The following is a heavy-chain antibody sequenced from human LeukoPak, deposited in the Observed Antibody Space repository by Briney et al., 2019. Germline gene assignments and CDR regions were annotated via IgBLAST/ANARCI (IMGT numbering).Heavy chain of an antibody. D-gene: IGHD1-1*01. CDR1: GGSISSGSYY. CDR3: AREYEDWNDALSLFDP. CDR2: IYTSGST. V-gene: IGHV4-61*02. Sequence: SETLSLTCTVSGGSISSGSYYWSWIRQPAGKGLEWIGRIYTSGSTNYNPSLKSRVTISVDTSKNQFSLKLSSVTAADTAVYYCAREYEDWNDALSLFDPWGQGTLVTVS. J-gene: IGHJ5*02.